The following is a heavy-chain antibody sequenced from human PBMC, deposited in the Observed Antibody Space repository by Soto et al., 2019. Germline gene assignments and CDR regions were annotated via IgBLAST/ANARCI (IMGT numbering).Heavy chain of an antibody. Sequence: ASVKVSCKASGYTFTSYGISWVRQAPGQGLEWMGWISAYNGNTNYAQKLQGRVTMTTDTSTSTAYMELRSLRSDDTAVYYCARDRGYYDILTGSYNWFDPWGQGTLVTVSS. CDR1: GYTFTSYG. CDR3: ARDRGYYDILTGSYNWFDP. J-gene: IGHJ5*02. V-gene: IGHV1-18*01. D-gene: IGHD3-9*01. CDR2: ISAYNGNT.